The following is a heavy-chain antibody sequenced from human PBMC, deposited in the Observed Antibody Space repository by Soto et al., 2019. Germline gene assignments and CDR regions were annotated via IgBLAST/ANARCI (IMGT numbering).Heavy chain of an antibody. CDR2: ISGSGGST. J-gene: IGHJ6*04. D-gene: IGHD3-22*01. CDR3: AKVSTYSYDSSGPRAQGVYYYYGMEV. Sequence: PWWSLRLSGASSVFTFISYAMSWFRHPPGKGLESFSPISGSGGSTYSADSVKGWLTTARANSKHTLYLQMTRLRAQDTDVYYCAKVSTYSYDSSGPRAQGVYYYYGMEVWGKGNTVTFSS. CDR1: VFTFISYA. V-gene: IGHV3-23*01.